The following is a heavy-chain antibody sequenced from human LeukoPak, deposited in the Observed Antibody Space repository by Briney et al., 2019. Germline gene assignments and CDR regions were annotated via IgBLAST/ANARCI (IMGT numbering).Heavy chain of an antibody. V-gene: IGHV4-61*01. CDR3: ARSITSTGTGDY. J-gene: IGHJ4*02. D-gene: IGHD4-17*01. Sequence: SETLSLTCSVSGDSVSRDTFYWSWIRQPPGKGLEWIGYIYYSGSTNYNPSLKSRVTISVDTSKNQFSLKLSSVTAADTAVYYCARSITSTGTGDYWGQGTLVTVSS. CDR1: GDSVSRDTFY. CDR2: IYYSGST.